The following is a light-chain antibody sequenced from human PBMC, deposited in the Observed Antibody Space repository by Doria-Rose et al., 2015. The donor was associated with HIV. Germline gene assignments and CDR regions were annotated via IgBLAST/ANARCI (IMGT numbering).Light chain of an antibody. J-gene: IGKJ3*01. CDR1: QSLLYTSKNY. Sequence: TQSPESLGMSLGERATLNCKSNQSLLYTSKNYLAWYQQKPGQPPKLLIYWVSTRQSVVPARFSGSGSGTDFTLTISSLEAEDVAVYYCQRYYDTPSFGPGTTVDIK. V-gene: IGKV4-1*01. CDR3: QRYYDTPS. CDR2: WVS.